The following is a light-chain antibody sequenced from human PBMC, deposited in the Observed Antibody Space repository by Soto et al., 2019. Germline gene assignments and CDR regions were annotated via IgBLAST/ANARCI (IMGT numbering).Light chain of an antibody. CDR3: LQEYNYPLT. CDR1: QGLRDD. Sequence: AIQMTQSPSSLSASIGDRVTITCRASQGLRDDLGWYQQKPGKAPKLLIYAASSLQSGVPSRFSGSGSGTDCTLTISSLQPEDFATYYCLQEYNYPLTFGGGTKVEI. CDR2: AAS. V-gene: IGKV1-6*01. J-gene: IGKJ4*01.